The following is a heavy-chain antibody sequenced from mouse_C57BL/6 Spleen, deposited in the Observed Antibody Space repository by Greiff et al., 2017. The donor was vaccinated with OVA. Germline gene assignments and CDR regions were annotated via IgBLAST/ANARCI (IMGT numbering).Heavy chain of an antibody. CDR2: IDPSDSYT. D-gene: IGHD2-5*01. CDR3: ASYYSNYPFAD. Sequence: QVQLQQPGAELVMPGASVKLSCKASGYTFPSYWMHWVKQRPGQGLEWIGEIDPSDSYTNYNQKFKGKSTLTVDKSSSTAYMQLSSLTSEDAAVDYCASYYSNYPFADWGQGTLVTVSA. J-gene: IGHJ3*01. CDR1: GYTFPSYW. V-gene: IGHV1-69*01.